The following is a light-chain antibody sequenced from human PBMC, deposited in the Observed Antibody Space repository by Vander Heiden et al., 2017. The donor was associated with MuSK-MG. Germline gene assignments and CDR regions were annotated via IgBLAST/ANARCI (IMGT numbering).Light chain of an antibody. V-gene: IGKV3-15*01. Sequence: EIVMTQSPATLSVSPGERATLSCRASQSVSSNLAWYHQKPGQPPRLLIYGASTRATGNPARFSGSGSGTEFTLTISSLQSEDFVVYYCQQYHDWPPYTFGQGTKLEIK. J-gene: IGKJ2*01. CDR1: QSVSSN. CDR3: QQYHDWPPYT. CDR2: GAS.